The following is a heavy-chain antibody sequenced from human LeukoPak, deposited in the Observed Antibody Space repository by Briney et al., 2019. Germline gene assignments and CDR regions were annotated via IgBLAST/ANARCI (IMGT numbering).Heavy chain of an antibody. CDR1: GFTFSSYS. Sequence: PGGSLRLSCAASGFTFSSYSMNWVRQAPGKGLEWVSSISSSSSYIYYADSVKGRFTISRDNAKNSLYLQMNSLRTEDTAVYYCARSVGYCSSTSCWFDYWGQGTLVTVSS. V-gene: IGHV3-21*01. CDR2: ISSSSSYI. J-gene: IGHJ4*02. CDR3: ARSVGYCSSTSCWFDY. D-gene: IGHD2-2*01.